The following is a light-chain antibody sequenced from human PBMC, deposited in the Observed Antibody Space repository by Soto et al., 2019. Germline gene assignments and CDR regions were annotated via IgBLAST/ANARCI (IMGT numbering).Light chain of an antibody. CDR3: QQYGSSPPRT. Sequence: EIVLTQSPGTLSLSPGERATLSCRASQSVSSSYLAWYQQKPGQAPRLLIYGASSRATGIPDRFSGSGSGTDFTLTISRLEPEDFAEYYCQQYGSSPPRTFGPGTKVDIK. CDR2: GAS. CDR1: QSVSSSY. J-gene: IGKJ3*01. V-gene: IGKV3-20*01.